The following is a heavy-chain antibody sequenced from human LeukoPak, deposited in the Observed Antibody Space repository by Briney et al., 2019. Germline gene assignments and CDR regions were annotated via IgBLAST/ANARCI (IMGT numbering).Heavy chain of an antibody. CDR2: ISSSGSTI. V-gene: IGHV3-11*01. D-gene: IGHD3-22*01. Sequence: PGGSLRLSCAASGFTFSDYYMSWIRQAPGKGLEWVSYISSSGSTIYYADSVKGRFTISRDNAKNSLYLQMDSLRADDTAVYYCARDTRYDSSGLGFDYWGQGTLVTVSS. CDR1: GFTFSDYY. CDR3: ARDTRYDSSGLGFDY. J-gene: IGHJ4*02.